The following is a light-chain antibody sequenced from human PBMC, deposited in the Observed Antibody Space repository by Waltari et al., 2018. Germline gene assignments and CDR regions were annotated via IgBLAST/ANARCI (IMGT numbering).Light chain of an antibody. CDR1: QSVLYSSNNKNY. Sequence: DIVMTQSPDSLALSLGERATSTCKSSQSVLYSSNNKNYLAWYQQKPGQPPKLLIYWASTRESGVPDRFSGSGSGTDFTLTISSLQAEDVAVYYCQQYYSTLPITFGQGTRLEIK. J-gene: IGKJ5*01. CDR2: WAS. V-gene: IGKV4-1*01. CDR3: QQYYSTLPIT.